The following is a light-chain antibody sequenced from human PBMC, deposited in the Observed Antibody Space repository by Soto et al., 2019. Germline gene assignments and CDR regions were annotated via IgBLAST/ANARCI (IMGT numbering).Light chain of an antibody. J-gene: IGKJ2*01. CDR1: QSVNSRF. Sequence: EIVLTQSPGTLSLSPGERATLSCRASQSVNSRFLAWYQQKPGQAPRLLMYGASTRATGIPDRFSGSGSGAGVTLTISRLETDDFAVYYCPQYGSSPPMYTFGQGTKLEIK. CDR3: PQYGSSPPMYT. V-gene: IGKV3-20*01. CDR2: GAS.